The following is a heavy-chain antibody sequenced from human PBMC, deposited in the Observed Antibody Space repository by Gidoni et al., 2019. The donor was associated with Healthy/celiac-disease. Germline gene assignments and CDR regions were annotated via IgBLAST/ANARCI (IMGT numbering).Heavy chain of an antibody. CDR3: ARDIDILTGYPELFDY. V-gene: IGHV1-18*01. D-gene: IGHD3-9*01. Sequence: QVQLVQSGAEVQKPGASVKVSCKASGYTFTSYGISCVRQSPGQGLEWMGWISGYKGKTNYAKKLQDRDTMTTDTSTSTAYMELRSLRSDDTAVYYCARDIDILTGYPELFDYWGQGTLVTVSS. CDR1: GYTFTSYG. CDR2: ISGYKGKT. J-gene: IGHJ4*02.